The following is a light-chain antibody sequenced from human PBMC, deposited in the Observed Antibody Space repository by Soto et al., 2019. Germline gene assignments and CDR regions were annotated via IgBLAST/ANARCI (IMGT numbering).Light chain of an antibody. V-gene: IGLV2-14*01. Sequence: QSVLTQPASVSGSPGQSITISCTGTSSDVGGYNYVSWYQQHPGKAPKLMIYDVSNRPSGVSNRFSGSKSGNTASLTISGLHAEDEADYYCSSYTSSSTGVFGTGTKVTVL. CDR2: DVS. CDR1: SSDVGGYNY. J-gene: IGLJ1*01. CDR3: SSYTSSSTGV.